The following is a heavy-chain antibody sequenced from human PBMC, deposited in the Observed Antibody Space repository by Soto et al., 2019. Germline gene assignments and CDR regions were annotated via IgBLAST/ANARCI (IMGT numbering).Heavy chain of an antibody. CDR1: GYSFTSYW. CDR3: ATSTVRFYYYYGMDV. CDR2: IYPGDSDT. D-gene: IGHD4-17*01. Sequence: GESLKISCKGSGYSFTSYWIGWVRQMPGKGLEWMGIIYPGDSDTRYSPSFQGQVTISADKSISTAYLQWSSLKASDTAMYYCATSTVRFYYYYGMDVWGQGTTVTVSS. J-gene: IGHJ6*02. V-gene: IGHV5-51*01.